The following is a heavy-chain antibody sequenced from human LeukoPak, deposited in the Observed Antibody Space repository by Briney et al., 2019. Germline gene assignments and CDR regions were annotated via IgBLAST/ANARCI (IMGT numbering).Heavy chain of an antibody. CDR1: GFTFSNYW. Sequence: GGSLRLSCAASGFTFSNYWMSWVRQAPGQGLVWVSRINSDGSSRNYADSVKGRFTISRDNAKNTLHLQMTSLRAEDTAVYYCARGGPDSSDYSSLFDYWGRGILVTVSS. J-gene: IGHJ4*02. D-gene: IGHD3-22*01. CDR3: ARGGPDSSDYSSLFDY. V-gene: IGHV3-74*01. CDR2: INSDGSSR.